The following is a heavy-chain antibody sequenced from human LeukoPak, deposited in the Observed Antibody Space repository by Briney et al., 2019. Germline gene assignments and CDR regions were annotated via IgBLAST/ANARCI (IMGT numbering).Heavy chain of an antibody. J-gene: IGHJ2*01. CDR1: GGSISSYY. Sequence: PSETLSLTCTVSGGSISSYYWSWIRQPAGKGLEWIGRIYISGSTDYNPSLMSRLTMSVDTSKNQFSLKLSSVSAADTAVYYCARPTSRGLYYHIRYFDLWGRGTLVTVSS. D-gene: IGHD3-22*01. CDR2: IYISGST. CDR3: ARPTSRGLYYHIRYFDL. V-gene: IGHV4-4*07.